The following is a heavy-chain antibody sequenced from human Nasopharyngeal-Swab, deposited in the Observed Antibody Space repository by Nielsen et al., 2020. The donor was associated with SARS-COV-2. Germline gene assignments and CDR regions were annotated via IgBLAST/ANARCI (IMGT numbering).Heavy chain of an antibody. D-gene: IGHD6-13*01. CDR3: AKHRKGIAAAGGMDV. CDR1: GFTFSDYY. CDR2: ISGSGGST. J-gene: IGHJ6*02. Sequence: GGSLRLSCAASGFTFSDYYMSWVRQAPGKGLEWVSAISGSGGSTYYADSVKGRFTISRDNSKNTLYLQMNSLRAEDTAIYYCAKHRKGIAAAGGMDVWGQGTTVTVSS. V-gene: IGHV3-23*01.